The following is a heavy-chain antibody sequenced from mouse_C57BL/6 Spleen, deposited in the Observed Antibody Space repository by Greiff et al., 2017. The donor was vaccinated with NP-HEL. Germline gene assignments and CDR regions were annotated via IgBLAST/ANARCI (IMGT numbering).Heavy chain of an antibody. Sequence: QVQLQQPGAELVRPGTSVKLSCKASGYTFTSYWMHWVKQRPGQGLEWIGVIDPSDSYTNYNQKFKGKATLTVDTSSSTAYMQLSSLTSEDSAVYYCARSYYGSSSSYYFDYGGQGTTLTVSS. CDR1: GYTFTSYW. V-gene: IGHV1-59*01. CDR2: IDPSDSYT. J-gene: IGHJ2*01. CDR3: ARSYYGSSSSYYFDY. D-gene: IGHD1-1*01.